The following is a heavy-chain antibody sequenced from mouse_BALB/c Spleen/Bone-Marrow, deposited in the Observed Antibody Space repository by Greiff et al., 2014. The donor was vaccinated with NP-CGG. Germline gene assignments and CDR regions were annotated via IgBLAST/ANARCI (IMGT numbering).Heavy chain of an antibody. V-gene: IGHV1-14*01. CDR2: INPYNDGT. CDR1: GYTFTSYV. D-gene: IGHD1-1*01. J-gene: IGHJ1*01. Sequence: EVKLVESGPELVKPGASVKMSCKASGYTFTSYVIHWVKQKPGQGLEWIGYINPYNDGTKYNEKFKGKATLTSDKSSSTAYMELSSLTSEDSAVYYCARGGYHGTSLYWYFDVWGAGTTVTVSS. CDR3: ARGGYHGTSLYWYFDV.